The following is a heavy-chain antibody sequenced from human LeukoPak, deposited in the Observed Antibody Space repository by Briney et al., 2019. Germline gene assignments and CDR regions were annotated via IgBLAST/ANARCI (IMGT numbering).Heavy chain of an antibody. V-gene: IGHV3-11*01. Sequence: GGSLRLSCAASGFTFSNYYMSWIRQAPGKGLEWVSYISSSAITTYYADAVKGRFTISRDNTKKSLYLQMDSLRAEDTAVYYCAKGVLRYFDWLLSHDAFDIWGQGTMVTVSS. CDR2: ISSSAITT. J-gene: IGHJ3*02. D-gene: IGHD3-9*01. CDR3: AKGVLRYFDWLLSHDAFDI. CDR1: GFTFSNYY.